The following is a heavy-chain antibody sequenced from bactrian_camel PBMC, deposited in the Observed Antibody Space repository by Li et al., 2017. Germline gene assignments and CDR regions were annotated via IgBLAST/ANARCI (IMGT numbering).Heavy chain of an antibody. CDR3: AAGGDYSA. CDR2: IWSDGSVT. J-gene: IGHJ4*01. CDR1: GFILSTYY. Sequence: HVQLVESGGGLVQPGGSLRLSCATSGFILSTYYMSWYRQAPGKGLEWVASIWSDGSVTYYADSVKGRFTISRDNAKNTLYLQMNSLKTEDTAVYYCAAGGDYSARGQGTQVTVS. V-gene: IGHV3-2*01. D-gene: IGHD4*01.